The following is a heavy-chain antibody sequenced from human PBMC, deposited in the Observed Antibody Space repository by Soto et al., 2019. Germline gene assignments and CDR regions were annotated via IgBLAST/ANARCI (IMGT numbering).Heavy chain of an antibody. J-gene: IGHJ4*02. Sequence: PGGSLRLSCAASGFTFSSYSMNWVRQAPGKGLEWVSSISSSSSYIYYADSVKGRVTISRDNAKNSLYLQMNSLRAEDTAVYYCAGYDFWSGYYSLDYWGQGTMVTVSS. CDR2: ISSSSSYI. CDR3: AGYDFWSGYYSLDY. V-gene: IGHV3-21*01. CDR1: GFTFSSYS. D-gene: IGHD3-3*01.